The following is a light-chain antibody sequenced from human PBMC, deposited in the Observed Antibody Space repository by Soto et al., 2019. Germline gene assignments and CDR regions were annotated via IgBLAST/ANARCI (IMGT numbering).Light chain of an antibody. CDR3: QQYGSSPT. J-gene: IGKJ1*01. CDR2: GAS. CDR1: QSVSSTY. Sequence: EIVLTQSPGTLSLSPGERATLSCRASQSVSSTYLAWYQQKHGQPPRLLIYGASSRATGNPDRFSGSGSGTDFTLTISRLEPEDFAVYYCQQYGSSPTFGQGTKVEIK. V-gene: IGKV3-20*01.